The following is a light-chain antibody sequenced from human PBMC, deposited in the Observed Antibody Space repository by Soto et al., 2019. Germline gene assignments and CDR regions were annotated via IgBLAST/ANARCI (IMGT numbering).Light chain of an antibody. CDR3: QQRSNWPIT. Sequence: EIVLTQSPGTLSLSPGERATLSCRASQSISRYLAWYQQKPGQAPRLLIFDASNRATGIPARFSGSGSGTDFTLTISSLEPEDFALYYCQQRSNWPITFGQGTRLEIK. CDR1: QSISRY. V-gene: IGKV3-11*01. CDR2: DAS. J-gene: IGKJ5*01.